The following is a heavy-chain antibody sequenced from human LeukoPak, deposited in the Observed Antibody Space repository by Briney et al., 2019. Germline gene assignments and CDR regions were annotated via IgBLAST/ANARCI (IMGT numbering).Heavy chain of an antibody. V-gene: IGHV4-4*07. J-gene: IGHJ4*02. Sequence: SETLSLTCTVSGGSISTFYWSWIRQPAGKGLEWIGRIYTSGSTNYNPSLKSRVTISVDRSKNQFSLKLSSVTAADTAVYYCARGEEHSYGLDYWGQGTLVTVSS. CDR3: ARGEEHSYGLDY. CDR1: GGSISTFY. CDR2: IYTSGST. D-gene: IGHD5-18*01.